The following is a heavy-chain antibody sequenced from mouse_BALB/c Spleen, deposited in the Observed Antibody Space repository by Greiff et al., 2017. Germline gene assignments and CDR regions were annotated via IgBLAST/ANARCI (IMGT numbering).Heavy chain of an antibody. J-gene: IGHJ2*01. CDR2: ISSGGSYT. CDR3: ARHGYYGNPFDY. Sequence: EVQVVESGGDLVKPGGSLKLSCAASGFTFSSYGMSWVRQTPDKRLEWVATISSGGSYTYYPDSVKGRFTISRDNAKNTLYLQMSSLKSEDTAMYYCARHGYYGNPFDYWGQGTTLTVSS. V-gene: IGHV5-6*01. D-gene: IGHD2-1*01. CDR1: GFTFSSYG.